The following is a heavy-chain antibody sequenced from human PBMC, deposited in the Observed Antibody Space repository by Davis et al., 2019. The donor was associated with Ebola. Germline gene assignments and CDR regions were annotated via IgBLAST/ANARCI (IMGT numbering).Heavy chain of an antibody. D-gene: IGHD6-13*01. V-gene: IGHV1-46*02. CDR1: GYTFNISY. CDR2: INPSGGTT. J-gene: IGHJ4*02. CDR3: ASPGIAAGAPRY. Sequence: AASAMVSCKASGYTFNISYMYWVRQAPGQGLEWMGLINPSGGTTSYPQKFQGRVTMTRDTSTSTVYMELISLRSEDTAVYYCASPGIAAGAPRYWGQGTLVTVSS.